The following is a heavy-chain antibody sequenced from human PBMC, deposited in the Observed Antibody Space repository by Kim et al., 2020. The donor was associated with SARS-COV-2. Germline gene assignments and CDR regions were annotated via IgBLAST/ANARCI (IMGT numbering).Heavy chain of an antibody. Sequence: GNKQNYADSVKGRFTIARDNSKNTLYLQMNSLGAEDTAVYYCARDRGGFDIWGQGTMVTVSS. CDR3: ARDRGGFDI. V-gene: IGHV3-33*01. D-gene: IGHD2-15*01. CDR2: GNKQ. J-gene: IGHJ3*02.